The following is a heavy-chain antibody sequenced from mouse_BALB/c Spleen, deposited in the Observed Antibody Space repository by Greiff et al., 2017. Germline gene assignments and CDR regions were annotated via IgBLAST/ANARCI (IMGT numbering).Heavy chain of an antibody. CDR3: ARIYYDYDGFDY. CDR2: INPSNGRT. V-gene: IGHV1S81*02. J-gene: IGHJ2*01. CDR1: GYTFTSYW. Sequence: QVQLQQPGAELVKPGASVKLSCKASGYTFTSYWMHWVKQRPGQGLEWIGEINPSNGRTNYNEKFKSKATLTVDKSSSTAYMQLSSLTSEDSAVYYCARIYYDYDGFDYWGQGTTLTVSS. D-gene: IGHD2-4*01.